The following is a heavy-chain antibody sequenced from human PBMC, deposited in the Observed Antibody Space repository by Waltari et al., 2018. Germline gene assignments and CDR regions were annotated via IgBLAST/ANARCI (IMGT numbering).Heavy chain of an antibody. Sequence: QVTLKESGPVLVKPTETLTLTCTVSGFSLSNARMGVSWIRQPPGKALEWLAHIFSNDEKSYSTSLKARLTISKDTPKSQVVLTMTNMDPVDTATYYCARVYSSSLYGGYWYCDLWGRGTLVTVSS. V-gene: IGHV2-26*01. CDR1: GFSLSNARMG. CDR2: IFSNDEK. D-gene: IGHD6-13*01. J-gene: IGHJ2*01. CDR3: ARVYSSSLYGGYWYCDL.